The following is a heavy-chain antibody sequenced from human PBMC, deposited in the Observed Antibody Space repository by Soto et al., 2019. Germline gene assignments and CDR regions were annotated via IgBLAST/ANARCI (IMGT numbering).Heavy chain of an antibody. D-gene: IGHD1-26*01. J-gene: IGHJ6*02. Sequence: PGGSLRLSCAASGFTFSSYAMHWVRQAPGKGLEWVAVISYDGSNKYYADSVKGRFTISRDNSKNTLYLQMNSLRAEDTAVYYCARDWGSARELPYYYYGMDVWGQGTTVTVAS. CDR3: ARDWGSARELPYYYYGMDV. V-gene: IGHV3-30-3*01. CDR2: ISYDGSNK. CDR1: GFTFSSYA.